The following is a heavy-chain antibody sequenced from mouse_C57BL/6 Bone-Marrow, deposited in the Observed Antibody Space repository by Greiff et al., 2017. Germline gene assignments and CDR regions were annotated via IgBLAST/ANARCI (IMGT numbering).Heavy chain of an antibody. V-gene: IGHV1-61*01. D-gene: IGHD1-1*01. Sequence: QVQLQQPGAELVRPGSSVKLSCKASGYTFTSYWMDWVKQRPGQGLEWIGNIYPSDSETHYNQKFKDKATLTVDKSSSTAYMQLSSLTSEDSAVYYCASPSITTVVDPFAYWGQGTLVTVSA. J-gene: IGHJ3*01. CDR3: ASPSITTVVDPFAY. CDR1: GYTFTSYW. CDR2: IYPSDSET.